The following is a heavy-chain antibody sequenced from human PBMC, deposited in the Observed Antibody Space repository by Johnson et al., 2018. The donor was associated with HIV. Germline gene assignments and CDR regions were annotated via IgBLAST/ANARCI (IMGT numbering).Heavy chain of an antibody. CDR3: ARVHSGGAFDI. Sequence: VQLVESGGGVVQPGRSLRLSCAASGFTFSSYTLHWVRQAPGKGLEYVSAISSNGGSTYYANSVKGRFTISRDNSKNTLYLQMNSLRAEDTAVYYCARVHSGGAFDIWGQGTMVTVS. CDR2: ISSNGGST. CDR1: GFTFSSYT. V-gene: IGHV3-64*01. J-gene: IGHJ3*02.